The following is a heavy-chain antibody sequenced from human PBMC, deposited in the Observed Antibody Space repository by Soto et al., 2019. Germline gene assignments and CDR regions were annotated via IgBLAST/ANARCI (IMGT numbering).Heavy chain of an antibody. CDR1: GFTFDDYG. D-gene: IGHD2-2*01. J-gene: IGHJ6*02. CDR3: ARVPFVVVPAASESYYYYGMDV. CDR2: INWNGGST. Sequence: PGGSLRLSCAASGFTFDDYGMSWVRQAPGKGLEWVSGINWNGGSTGYADSVKGRFTISRDNAKNSLYLQMNSLRAEDTALYYCARVPFVVVPAASESYYYYGMDVWGQGTTVTVSS. V-gene: IGHV3-20*04.